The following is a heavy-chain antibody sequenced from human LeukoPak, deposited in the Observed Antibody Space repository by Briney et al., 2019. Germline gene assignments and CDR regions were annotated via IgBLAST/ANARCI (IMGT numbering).Heavy chain of an antibody. CDR1: GGSISSSSYY. D-gene: IGHD1-26*01. V-gene: IGHV4-39*01. CDR3: ARHVPAAYRAYYYYYGMDV. Sequence: PSETLSLTCTVSGGSISSSSYYWGWIRQPPGKGLEWIGSIYYSGSTYYNPSLKSRVTISVDTSKNQFSLKLSSVTAADTAEYYCARHVPAAYRAYYYYYGMDVWGQGTTVTVSS. CDR2: IYYSGST. J-gene: IGHJ6*02.